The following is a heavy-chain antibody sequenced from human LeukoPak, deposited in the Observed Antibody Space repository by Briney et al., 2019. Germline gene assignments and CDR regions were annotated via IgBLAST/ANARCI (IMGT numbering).Heavy chain of an antibody. CDR1: GGSISSGSYY. J-gene: IGHJ4*02. V-gene: IGHV4-61*02. CDR3: ARDYYDSSGYPAGDS. CDR2: IYTSGST. Sequence: PSQTLSLTCTVSGGSISSGSYYWSWIRQPAGKGLEWIVRIYTSGSTNYNPSLKSRVTISVDTSKNQFSLKLSSVTAADTAVYYCARDYYDSSGYPAGDSWGQGTLVTVSS. D-gene: IGHD3-22*01.